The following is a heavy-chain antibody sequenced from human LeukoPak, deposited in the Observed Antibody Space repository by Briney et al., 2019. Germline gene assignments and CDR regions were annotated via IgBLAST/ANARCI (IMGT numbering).Heavy chain of an antibody. CDR2: IYYSGST. V-gene: IGHV4-39*01. CDR3: ARGDIVGATGIDY. CDR1: GGAFSSSSYY. Sequence: SETLSLTCSVSGGAFSSSSYYWGWIRQPPGKGLEWIGSIYYSGSTYYNPSLKSRVTISVDTSKNQFSLKLSSVTAADTAVYYCARGDIVGATGIDYWGQGTLVTVSS. D-gene: IGHD1-26*01. J-gene: IGHJ4*02.